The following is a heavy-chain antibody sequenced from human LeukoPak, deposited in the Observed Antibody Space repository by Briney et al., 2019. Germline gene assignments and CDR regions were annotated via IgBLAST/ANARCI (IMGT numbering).Heavy chain of an antibody. CDR2: VSHTGAT. J-gene: IGHJ3*01. D-gene: IGHD1-26*01. CDR3: ARDRRGSYYTFDV. Sequence: SETLSLTCSVSGASINGYFWNWVRQTPERGLEWIGYVSHTGATTSNPTLKSRVSITIDTSKRQISLSMTSVTAADSALYYCARDRRGSYYTFDVWGPGTIVSIS. CDR1: GASINGYF. V-gene: IGHV4-59*01.